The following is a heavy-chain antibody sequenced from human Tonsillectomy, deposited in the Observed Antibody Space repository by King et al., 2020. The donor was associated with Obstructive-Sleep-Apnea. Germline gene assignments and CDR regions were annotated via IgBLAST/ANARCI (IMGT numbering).Heavy chain of an antibody. CDR2: IYHSGST. CDR1: GYSISSGYY. Sequence: VQLQESGPGLVKPSETLSLTCTVSGYSISSGYYWGWIRQPPGKGLEWIGSIYHSGSTYYNPSLKSRVTISVDTSKNQFSLKLSSVTAADTAVYYCARDYMVVVPAAQTGAVVDWGQGTLVTVSS. CDR3: ARDYMVVVPAAQTGAVVD. J-gene: IGHJ4*02. V-gene: IGHV4-38-2*02. D-gene: IGHD2-2*01.